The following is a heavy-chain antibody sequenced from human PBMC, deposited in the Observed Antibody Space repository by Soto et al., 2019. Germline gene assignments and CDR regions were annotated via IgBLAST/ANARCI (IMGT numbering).Heavy chain of an antibody. CDR1: EFAFSHAS. J-gene: IGHJ4*02. D-gene: IGHD3-3*01. V-gene: IGHV3-15*01. CDR3: TPPVSGHYCYDF. Sequence: DVQLVESGGDLVKPGGSLRLSCADSEFAFSHASMSWVRHAPGKGLEWVGRIKTKSSGGTTDYAAPVKGRFTISRDDSKITVYLQMDSLKAEDTAVYSWTPPVSGHYCYDFWGQGTLVTVSS. CDR2: IKTKSSGGTT.